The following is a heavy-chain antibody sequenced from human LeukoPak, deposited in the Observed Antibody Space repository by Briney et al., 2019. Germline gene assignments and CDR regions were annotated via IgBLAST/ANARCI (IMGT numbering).Heavy chain of an antibody. CDR1: GFTFSNAW. CDR2: IKSKTDGGTT. Sequence: PGGSLRLSCAASGFTFSNAWMSWVRQAPGKGLEWVGRIKSKTDGGTTDYAAPVKGRFTISRADSKTTLYLQMNSLKTEDTAMYYCTTDPKLLLWFGEQVVSEGYWGQGALVTVSS. V-gene: IGHV3-15*01. D-gene: IGHD3-10*01. CDR3: TTDPKLLLWFGEQVVSEGY. J-gene: IGHJ4*02.